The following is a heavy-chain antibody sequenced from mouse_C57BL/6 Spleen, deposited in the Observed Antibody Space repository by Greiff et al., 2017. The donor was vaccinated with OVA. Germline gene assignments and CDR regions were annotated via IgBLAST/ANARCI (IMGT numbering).Heavy chain of an antibody. CDR3: ARHLLPDYYAMDY. CDR2: ISNGGGST. V-gene: IGHV5-12*01. J-gene: IGHJ4*01. CDR1: GFTFSDYY. Sequence: EVHLVESGGGLVQPGGSLKLSCAASGFTFSDYYMYWVRQTPEKRLEWVAYISNGGGSTYYPDTVKGRFTISRDNAKNTLYLQMSRLKPEDTAMYYCARHLLPDYYAMDYWGQGTSVTVSS. D-gene: IGHD1-1*01.